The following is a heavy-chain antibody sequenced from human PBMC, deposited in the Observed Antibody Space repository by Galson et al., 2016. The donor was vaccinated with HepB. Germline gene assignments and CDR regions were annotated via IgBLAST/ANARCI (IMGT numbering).Heavy chain of an antibody. V-gene: IGHV3-33*01. J-gene: IGHJ5*02. CDR3: AILPTHIERGAILPDL. Sequence: SLRLSCAASGFNFNDSGMHWVRQAPAKGLEWVAVIWYHGGHKDYLDSAKGRFTISRDNTKNTLYLQMDSLRVEDTAVYYCAILPTHIERGAILPDLWGQGTLVAVSS. D-gene: IGHD5-24*01. CDR2: IWYHGGHK. CDR1: GFNFNDSG.